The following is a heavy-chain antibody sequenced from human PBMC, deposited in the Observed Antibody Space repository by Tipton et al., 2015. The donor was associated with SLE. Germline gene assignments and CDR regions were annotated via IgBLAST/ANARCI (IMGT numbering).Heavy chain of an antibody. D-gene: IGHD4-17*01. V-gene: IGHV4-4*07. CDR1: SGSINIYY. Sequence: LRLSCSVSSGSINIYYWNWIRQPAGKGLEWIGRIYNNGNVNYNPSLESRVTMSLDTSKNHLFLNLTSVTAADTAVYYCTSGGVTTRYFDLWGRGTLVAVSS. J-gene: IGHJ2*01. CDR2: IYNNGNV. CDR3: TSGGVTTRYFDL.